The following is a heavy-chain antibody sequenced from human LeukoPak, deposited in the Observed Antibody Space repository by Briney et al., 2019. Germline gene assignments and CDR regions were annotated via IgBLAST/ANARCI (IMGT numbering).Heavy chain of an antibody. CDR2: IYTSGST. CDR3: AREGHYGRPPDY. V-gene: IGHV4-4*07. CDR1: GGSISSYY. D-gene: IGHD3-16*01. J-gene: IGHJ4*02. Sequence: SETLSLTCTVSGGSISSYYWRWIRQPAGKGLEWIGRIYTSGSTNYNRSLKSRVTMSVDTSKNQFSLQLSSVTAADTAVYYCAREGHYGRPPDYWGQGTLVTVSS.